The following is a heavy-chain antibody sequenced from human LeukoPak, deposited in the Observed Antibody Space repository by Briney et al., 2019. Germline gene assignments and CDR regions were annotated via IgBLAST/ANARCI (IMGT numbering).Heavy chain of an antibody. D-gene: IGHD3-3*01. CDR1: GFTFSSYG. CDR2: ISYDGSNK. Sequence: GGSLRLSCAASGFTFSSYGMHWVRQAPGKGLEWVAVISYDGSNKYYADSVKGRFTISRDNSKNTLYVQMNSLRAEDTAVYYCAAGVYYYDFWSGYLYWGQGTLVTVSS. V-gene: IGHV3-30*03. CDR3: AAGVYYYDFWSGYLY. J-gene: IGHJ4*02.